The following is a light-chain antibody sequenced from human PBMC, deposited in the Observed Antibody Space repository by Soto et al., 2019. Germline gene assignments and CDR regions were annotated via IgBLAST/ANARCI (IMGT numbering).Light chain of an antibody. V-gene: IGKV1-5*03. Sequence: DIQMTQSPSTLSASIGDRVTIACRASQDIARWLAWYQQRPGKAPKLLISQSSNLESGVPSRFSGSGSGTEFTLTISSLQPDDFATYYCQQYPSFSRTFGQGTKVDIK. J-gene: IGKJ1*01. CDR1: QDIARW. CDR2: QSS. CDR3: QQYPSFSRT.